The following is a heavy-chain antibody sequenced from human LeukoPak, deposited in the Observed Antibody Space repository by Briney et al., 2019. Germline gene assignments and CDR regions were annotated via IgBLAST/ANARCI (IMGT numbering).Heavy chain of an antibody. J-gene: IGHJ4*02. CDR2: IYPGDSDT. CDR1: GCSFTSYW. D-gene: IGHD3-10*01. V-gene: IGHV5-51*01. Sequence: GESLKISCKGSGCSFTSYWIGWVRQMPGKGLEWMGIIYPGDSDTRYSPSFQCQVTISADKSIRTAYLQWSSLKASDTDKYYCARSQIRFGELYPDYWGQGTLVTVSS. CDR3: ARSQIRFGELYPDY.